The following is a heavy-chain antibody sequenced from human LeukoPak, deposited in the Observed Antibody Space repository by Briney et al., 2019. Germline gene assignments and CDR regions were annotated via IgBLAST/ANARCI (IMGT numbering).Heavy chain of an antibody. Sequence: GGSLRLSCAASGFTFSSYIMNWVRQAPGKGLEWVSSISSSSSYIYYADSVKGRFTISRDNAKNSLYLQMNSLRAEDTAVYYCARGGSSSSNHWFDPWGQGTLVTVSS. V-gene: IGHV3-21*01. CDR1: GFTFSSYI. J-gene: IGHJ5*02. CDR3: ARGGSSSSNHWFDP. CDR2: ISSSSSYI. D-gene: IGHD6-6*01.